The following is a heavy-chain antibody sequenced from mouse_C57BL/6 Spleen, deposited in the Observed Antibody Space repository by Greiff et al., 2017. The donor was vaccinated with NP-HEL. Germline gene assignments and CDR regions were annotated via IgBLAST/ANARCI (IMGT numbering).Heavy chain of an antibody. CDR2: IDPSDSET. CDR1: GYTFTSYW. CDR3: ARKGYYAMDY. J-gene: IGHJ4*01. Sequence: VQLQQPGAELVRPGSSVKLSCKASGYTFTSYWMHWVKQRPIQGLEWIGNIDPSDSETHCNQKFKDKATLTVDKSSSTAYMQLSSLTSEDSAVYYCARKGYYAMDYWGQGTSVTVSS. V-gene: IGHV1-52*01.